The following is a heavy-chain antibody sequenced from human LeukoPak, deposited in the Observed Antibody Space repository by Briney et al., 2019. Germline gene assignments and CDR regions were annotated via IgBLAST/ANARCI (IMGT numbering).Heavy chain of an antibody. J-gene: IGHJ4*02. CDR3: ARAQFITSGLSY. V-gene: IGHV1-69*13. D-gene: IGHD3-16*01. CDR1: GGTFSSYA. CDR2: IIPIFGTA. Sequence: SVKVSCKASGGTFSSYAISWVRQARGQGLEWMGGIIPIFGTANYAQKFQGRVTITADESTSTAYMELSSLRSEDTAVYYCARAQFITSGLSYWGQGTLVTVSS.